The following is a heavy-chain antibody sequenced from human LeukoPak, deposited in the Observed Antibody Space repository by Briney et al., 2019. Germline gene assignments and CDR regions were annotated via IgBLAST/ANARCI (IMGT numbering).Heavy chain of an antibody. CDR1: GGSISSGDYY. CDR3: ARMGIAAAGTGDIFDY. D-gene: IGHD6-13*01. CDR2: IYYSGST. Sequence: SQTLSLTCTVSGGSISSGDYYWSWIRQPPGKGLEWTGYIYYSGSTYYNPSLKSRVTISVDTSKNQFSPKLSSVTAADTAVYYCARMGIAAAGTGDIFDYWGQGTLVTVSS. J-gene: IGHJ4*02. V-gene: IGHV4-30-4*01.